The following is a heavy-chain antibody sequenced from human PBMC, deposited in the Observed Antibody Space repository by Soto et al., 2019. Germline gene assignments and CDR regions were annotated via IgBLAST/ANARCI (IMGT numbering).Heavy chain of an antibody. CDR2: TYYRSKWYS. D-gene: IGHD1-26*01. Sequence: SQTPSLTWVISGDSVSSNSAAWNWIRQSPSRGLEWLGRTYYRSKWYSDYAASVESRITVNPDTSKIHFSLQLDSVTPEDTAVYYCARGEQYSGRIFDYWGQGTLVTVSS. CDR1: GDSVSSNSAA. J-gene: IGHJ4*02. V-gene: IGHV6-1*01. CDR3: ARGEQYSGRIFDY.